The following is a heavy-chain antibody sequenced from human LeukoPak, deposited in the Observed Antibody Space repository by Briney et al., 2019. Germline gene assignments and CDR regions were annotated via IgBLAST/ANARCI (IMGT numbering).Heavy chain of an antibody. CDR2: ISYDGSNK. CDR3: ARDTVQWLIDY. V-gene: IGHV3-30-3*01. CDR1: GFIFNSYA. Sequence: GRSLRLSCAASGFIFNSYAMHWVRQAPGKGLEWVAVISYDGSNKYYADSVKGRFTISRDNSKNTLYLQMNSLRAEDTAVYYCARDTVQWLIDYWGQGTLVTVSS. D-gene: IGHD5-12*01. J-gene: IGHJ4*02.